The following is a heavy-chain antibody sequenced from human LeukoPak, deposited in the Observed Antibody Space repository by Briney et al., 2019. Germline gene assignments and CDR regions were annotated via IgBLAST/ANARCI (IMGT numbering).Heavy chain of an antibody. CDR2: IIPMFGTP. V-gene: IGHV1-69*13. Sequence: SVKVSCKASGGTSSSYGVSWVRQAPGQGLEWMGGIIPMFGTPKYAQKFQGRVTITADEATSTAYMELSSLRSEDTAVYYCARRLDYYDISGYHTLDYWGQGTLVTVSS. J-gene: IGHJ4*02. CDR3: ARRLDYYDISGYHTLDY. D-gene: IGHD3-22*01. CDR1: GGTSSSYG.